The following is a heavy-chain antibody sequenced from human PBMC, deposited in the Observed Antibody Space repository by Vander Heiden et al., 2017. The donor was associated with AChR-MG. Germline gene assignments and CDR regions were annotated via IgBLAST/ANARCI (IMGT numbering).Heavy chain of an antibody. CDR1: GYSFTSYW. J-gene: IGHJ4*02. CDR3: ARGGDYGDYYFDY. D-gene: IGHD4-17*01. Sequence: ELQLVQSGAAVKQPGVPLHISCKGSGYSFTSYWIGWGRQMPGKGLEWMGIIYPGDSDTRYSPAFQGQVTISAGKSISTAYLQWSSLKASDTAMYYCARGGDYGDYYFDYWGQGTLVTVSS. V-gene: IGHV5-51*01. CDR2: IYPGDSDT.